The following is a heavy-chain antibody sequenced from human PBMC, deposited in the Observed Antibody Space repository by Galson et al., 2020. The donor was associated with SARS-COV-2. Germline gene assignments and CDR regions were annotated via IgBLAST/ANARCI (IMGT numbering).Heavy chain of an antibody. J-gene: IGHJ4*02. CDR2: ISSSGAI. CDR1: GFTFSRYE. Sequence: GESLKISCAVSGFTFSRYEMNWVRQAPGKGLEWLSFISSSGAISYADSVKGRFTISRDNARNSLYLQMSSLGAEDTAVYYCARDRSDGPFFDYWGQGTLVTVAS. V-gene: IGHV3-48*03. CDR3: ARDRSDGPFFDY.